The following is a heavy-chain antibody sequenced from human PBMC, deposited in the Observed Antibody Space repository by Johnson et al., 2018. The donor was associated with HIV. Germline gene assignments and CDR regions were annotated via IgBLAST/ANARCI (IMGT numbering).Heavy chain of an antibody. CDR1: GFTFSDYY. D-gene: IGHD3-22*01. V-gene: IGHV3-11*04. CDR2: ISSRGIPI. J-gene: IGHJ3*02. Sequence: QVQLVESGGGLVQPGGSMRLSCAASGFTFSDYYMGWIRQTPGKGLEWISYISSRGIPIYYADSVKGRFTVSRDNAKNSLYLQMNSLRAEDTAMYYCAKGQSSGYPKDAFDIWGRGTIVIVST. CDR3: AKGQSSGYPKDAFDI.